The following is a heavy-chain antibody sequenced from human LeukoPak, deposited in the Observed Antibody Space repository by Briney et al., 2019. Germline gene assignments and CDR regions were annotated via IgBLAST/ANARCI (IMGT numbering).Heavy chain of an antibody. J-gene: IGHJ3*02. Sequence: ASVKVSCKASGYTFTSYDINWVRQATGQGLEWMGWMNPNSGNTGYAQKFQGRVTMTRNTSISTAYMELSSLRSEDTAVYYCARAAYSSSSTIHDAFDIWGQGTMLTVSS. V-gene: IGHV1-8*01. D-gene: IGHD6-6*01. CDR2: MNPNSGNT. CDR3: ARAAYSSSSTIHDAFDI. CDR1: GYTFTSYD.